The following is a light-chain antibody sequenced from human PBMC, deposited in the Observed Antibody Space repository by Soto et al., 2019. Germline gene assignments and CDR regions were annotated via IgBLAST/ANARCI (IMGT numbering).Light chain of an antibody. CDR1: QSVSSSY. CDR2: GAS. Sequence: EIVLTQSPGTLSLSPGERATLSCRASQSVSSSYLAWYQQKPGQAPRLLIYGASSRATRIQDRFSGSGSGTDFTLTISRLEPEDFPVYCCPEYVRSPVTFGQGTKLEIK. CDR3: PEYVRSPVT. V-gene: IGKV3-20*01. J-gene: IGKJ2*01.